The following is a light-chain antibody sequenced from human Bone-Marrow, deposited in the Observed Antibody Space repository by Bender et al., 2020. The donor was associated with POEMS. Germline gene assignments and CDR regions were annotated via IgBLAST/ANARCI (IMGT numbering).Light chain of an antibody. J-gene: IGLJ3*02. CDR2: RNN. CDR1: TANIGTNA. CDR3: ASWDDSLNGPV. Sequence: QSVLTQTPSASGAPGQRVSFSCSGDTANIGTNAVSWYQQLPGTAPKLLIYRNNQRPSGVPDRFSGSKSGSSASLAIRGLQSDDEADYFCASWDDSLNGPVFGGGTKVTVL. V-gene: IGLV1-44*01.